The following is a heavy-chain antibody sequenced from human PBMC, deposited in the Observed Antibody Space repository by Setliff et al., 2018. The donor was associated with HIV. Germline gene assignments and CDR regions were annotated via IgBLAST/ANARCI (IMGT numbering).Heavy chain of an antibody. Sequence: LSLTCTVSGGSISRHYWSWIRQSPGKGLEWIGYMNGSGSAKYNPSLKSRVTISVETSKSQFSLRVNSVTAADSAIYYCARDPHYFDTSGYYSYFYFDFWGQGMLVTVSS. CDR3: ARDPHYFDTSGYYSYFYFDF. J-gene: IGHJ4*02. V-gene: IGHV4-59*11. D-gene: IGHD3-22*01. CDR1: GGSISRHY. CDR2: MNGSGSA.